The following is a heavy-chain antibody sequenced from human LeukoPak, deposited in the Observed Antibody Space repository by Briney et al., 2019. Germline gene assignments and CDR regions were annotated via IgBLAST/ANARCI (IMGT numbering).Heavy chain of an antibody. CDR2: IKHDGSEK. CDR3: ARTRTMDV. J-gene: IGHJ6*02. Sequence: AGGSLRLSCAASRFTFSYYWMNWVRQAPGKGLEWVANIKHDGSEKYYVDSVKGRFTISRDNARNSLYLQINSLRAEDTAVYYCARTRTMDVWGQGTTVTVSS. V-gene: IGHV3-7*05. CDR1: RFTFSYYW.